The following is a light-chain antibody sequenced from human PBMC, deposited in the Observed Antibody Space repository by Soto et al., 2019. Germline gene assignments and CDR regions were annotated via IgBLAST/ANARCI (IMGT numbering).Light chain of an antibody. CDR3: HQCGNSWWT. V-gene: IGKV3-20*01. CDR2: GAS. Sequence: EIVLTQSPGTLSLSPGERATLSCRASQTVSSTYLVWYQQKPGQAPRLLIYGASNRAPGLSDRFSGSGSGTDFTLTNSRLEPEDFAVYYCHQCGNSWWTFGQGTKVEIK. J-gene: IGKJ1*01. CDR1: QTVSSTY.